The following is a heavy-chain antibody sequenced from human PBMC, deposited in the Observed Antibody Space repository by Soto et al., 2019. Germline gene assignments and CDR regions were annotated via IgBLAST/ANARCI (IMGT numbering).Heavy chain of an antibody. D-gene: IGHD3-16*01. J-gene: IGHJ3*02. Sequence: QVQLVQSGAEVKKPGSSVKVSCKSSGGTLSSYTFSWVRQATGQGLEWMGGIVALFGRTNDAQIFQGRVTISADESTSTVYMELSSLRSEDSAMYYCARDGDVTLTRPSGAFDIWGQGPVITVSS. CDR3: ARDGDVTLTRPSGAFDI. V-gene: IGHV1-69*01. CDR1: GGTLSSYT. CDR2: IVALFGRT.